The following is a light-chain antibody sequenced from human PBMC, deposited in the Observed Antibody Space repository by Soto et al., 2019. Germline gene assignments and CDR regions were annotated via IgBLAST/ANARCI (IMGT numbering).Light chain of an antibody. Sequence: QSVLTQPPSVSAAPGQKVTLSCSGTSNIGDNYVFWYQQLPGAAPKPLIYNNNQRPSGVPDRFSGAKSGTSASLSISGLRSEDEADYHCAAWDDSLSGWVFGGGTKVTVL. J-gene: IGLJ3*02. V-gene: IGLV1-47*02. CDR3: AAWDDSLSGWV. CDR2: NNN. CDR1: SNIGDNY.